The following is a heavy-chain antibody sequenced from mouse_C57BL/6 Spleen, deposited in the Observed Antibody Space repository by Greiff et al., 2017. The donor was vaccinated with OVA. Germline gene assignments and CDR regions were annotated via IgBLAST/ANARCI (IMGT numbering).Heavy chain of an antibody. J-gene: IGHJ4*01. Sequence: QVQLQQPGAELVRPGSSVKLSCKASGYTFTSYWMHWVKQRPIQGLEWIGNIDPSDSETHYNQKFKDKATLTVDKSSSTAYMQLSSLTSEDSAVYYCARRAYYPYYAMDYWGQGTSVTVSS. D-gene: IGHD2-10*01. CDR1: GYTFTSYW. CDR3: ARRAYYPYYAMDY. CDR2: IDPSDSET. V-gene: IGHV1-52*01.